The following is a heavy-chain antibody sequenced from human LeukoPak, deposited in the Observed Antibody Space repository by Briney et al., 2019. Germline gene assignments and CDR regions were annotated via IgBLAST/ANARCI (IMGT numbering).Heavy chain of an antibody. V-gene: IGHV4-30-2*01. CDR3: ARGERGPTMVRGVISPDYYGMDV. Sequence: SETLSLTCAVSGGSISSGVYSWSWIRQPPGKGLEWIGYIYHSGSTYYNPSLKSRVTISVDRSKSHFSLKLTSVTAADTAVYYCARGERGPTMVRGVISPDYYGMDVWGQGTTVTVSS. CDR1: GGSISSGVYS. D-gene: IGHD3-10*01. J-gene: IGHJ6*02. CDR2: IYHSGST.